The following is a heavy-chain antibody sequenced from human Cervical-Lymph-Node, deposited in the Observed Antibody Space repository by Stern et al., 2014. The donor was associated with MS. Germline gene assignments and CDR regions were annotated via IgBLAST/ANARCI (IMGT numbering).Heavy chain of an antibody. D-gene: IGHD3-10*01. J-gene: IGHJ5*02. V-gene: IGHV3-11*01. CDR1: GFTFSDYY. CDR3: ARGDVLLWFGELPNWFDP. CDR2: ISSRGSTI. Sequence: VQLEESGGGLVKPGGSLRLSCAASGFTFSDYYMSWIRQAPGKGLEWVSYISSRGSTIYYADSVKGRFTISRDNAKNSLYLQMNSLRAEDTAVYYCARGDVLLWFGELPNWFDPWGQGTLVTVSS.